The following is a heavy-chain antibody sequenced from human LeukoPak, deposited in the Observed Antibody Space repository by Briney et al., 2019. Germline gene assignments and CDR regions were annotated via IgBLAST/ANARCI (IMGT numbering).Heavy chain of an antibody. Sequence: GGSLRLSCSASGFTFSRYAMHWVRQAPGKGLEYVSAIGSNGGSTYYADSVKGRFTISRDNSKNTVYLQMSSLRAEDTAVYYCVKESRVVRGVIMDAFDMWGQGTMVTVSS. CDR3: VKESRVVRGVIMDAFDM. CDR2: IGSNGGST. J-gene: IGHJ3*02. D-gene: IGHD3-10*01. CDR1: GFTFSRYA. V-gene: IGHV3-64D*06.